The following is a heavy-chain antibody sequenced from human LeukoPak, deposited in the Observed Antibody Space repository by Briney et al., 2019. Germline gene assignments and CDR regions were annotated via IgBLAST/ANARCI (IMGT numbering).Heavy chain of an antibody. V-gene: IGHV3-23*01. CDR3: TKDQEWSIPHYLDS. CDR1: GFTFSSYA. D-gene: IGHD3-3*01. CDR2: IIGNAGRS. J-gene: IGHJ4*02. Sequence: PGGSLRLSCAASGFTFSSYAMSWVRQAPGKGLEWVSGIIGNAGRSYYADSVKGRFTISRDNSKNTLYLQMNSLRAEDTALYYCTKDQEWSIPHYLDSWGQGTLVTVSS.